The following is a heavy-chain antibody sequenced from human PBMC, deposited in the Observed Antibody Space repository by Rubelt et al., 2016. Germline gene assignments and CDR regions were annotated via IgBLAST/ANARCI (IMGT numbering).Heavy chain of an antibody. Sequence: GLEWVAVIWYDGSNKYYADSVKGRFTISRHNSKNTLYLQMNSLRAEDTAVYYCARVSYSGSYFGYWGQGTLVTVSS. V-gene: IGHV3-33*01. J-gene: IGHJ4*02. CDR3: ARVSYSGSYFGY. D-gene: IGHD1-26*01. CDR2: IWYDGSNK.